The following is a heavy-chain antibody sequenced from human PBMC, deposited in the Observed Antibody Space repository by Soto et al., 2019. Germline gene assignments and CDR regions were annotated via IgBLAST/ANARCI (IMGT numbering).Heavy chain of an antibody. Sequence: QVQLQQWGAGLLKPSETLSLTCAVYGGSFSGYYWSWIRQPPGKGLEWIGEINHSGSTNYNPSLKGRVTISVDTSKHQFALKLSSVTAADTAVYYCARGMEGSGSYYNVNWFDPWGQGTLVTVSS. CDR2: INHSGST. CDR3: ARGMEGSGSYYNVNWFDP. V-gene: IGHV4-34*01. CDR1: GGSFSGYY. D-gene: IGHD3-10*01. J-gene: IGHJ5*02.